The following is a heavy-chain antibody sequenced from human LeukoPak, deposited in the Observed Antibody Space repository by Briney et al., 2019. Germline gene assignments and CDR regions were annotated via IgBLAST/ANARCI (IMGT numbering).Heavy chain of an antibody. D-gene: IGHD3-22*01. CDR2: IYYTGST. CDR3: ARVIDSSGYYFDY. V-gene: IGHV4-59*01. Sequence: SETLSLTCTVSAGSISSYYWSWIRQPPGKRLEWIGYIYYTGSTNYNPSLKSRVTISVDTSKNQFSLKLSSVTTADTAVYYCARVIDSSGYYFDYWGQGTLVTVSS. J-gene: IGHJ4*02. CDR1: AGSISSYY.